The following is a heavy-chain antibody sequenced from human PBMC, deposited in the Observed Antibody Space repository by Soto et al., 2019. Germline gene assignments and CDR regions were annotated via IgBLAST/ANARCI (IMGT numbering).Heavy chain of an antibody. CDR2: IYYSGST. J-gene: IGHJ5*02. D-gene: IGHD3-3*01. Sequence: SETLSLTCTVSGGSISSSSYYWGWIRQPPGKGLEWIGSIYYSGSTYYNPSLKSRVTISVDKSKNQFSLKLSSVTAADTAVYYCARVSTYYDFWSGYYTSNWFDPWGQGTLVTVSS. V-gene: IGHV4-39*07. CDR3: ARVSTYYDFWSGYYTSNWFDP. CDR1: GGSISSSSYY.